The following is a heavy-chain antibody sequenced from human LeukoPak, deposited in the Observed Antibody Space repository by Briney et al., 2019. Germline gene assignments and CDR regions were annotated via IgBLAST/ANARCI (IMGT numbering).Heavy chain of an antibody. Sequence: SETVSLTCTVSGGSISSDRYYWGWIRQPPGKGLEWIGSVYYCGSTYYNPSLKSRVTISVDTSKDQFSLKLRSVTAADTAVYYCARQDYGDYLLDYWGLGTEVTVPP. D-gene: IGHD4-17*01. CDR2: VYYCGST. CDR3: ARQDYGDYLLDY. V-gene: IGHV4-39*01. CDR1: GGSISSDRYY. J-gene: IGHJ4*02.